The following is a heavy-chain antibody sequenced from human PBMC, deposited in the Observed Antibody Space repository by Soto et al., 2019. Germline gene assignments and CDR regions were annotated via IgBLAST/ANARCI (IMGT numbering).Heavy chain of an antibody. V-gene: IGHV4-31*03. Sequence: SETLSLTCTFSGGSINSGGYYWNWIRQHPGKGLEWIGFIYYTGTTSYNPSLKSRVAISVDKSQNQFSLKLNSVTAADTAMYYCARYCYSTTCLRGFDYWGQGIQVTVSS. D-gene: IGHD2-2*01. CDR3: ARYCYSTTCLRGFDY. J-gene: IGHJ4*02. CDR1: GGSINSGGYY. CDR2: IYYTGTT.